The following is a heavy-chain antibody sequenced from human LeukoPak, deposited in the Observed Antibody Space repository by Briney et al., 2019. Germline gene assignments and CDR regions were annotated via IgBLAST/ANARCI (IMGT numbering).Heavy chain of an antibody. CDR3: ARGQDSGSYLYRY. CDR1: GYTFTGYY. D-gene: IGHD1-26*01. J-gene: IGHJ4*02. V-gene: IGHV1-8*03. CDR2: INPNSGNT. Sequence: GSVKVSCKASGYTFTGYYMHWVRQAPGQGLEWMGWINPNSGNTGYAQKFQGRVTITRNTSISTAYMELSSLRSEDTAVYYCARGQDSGSYLYRYWGQGTLVTVSS.